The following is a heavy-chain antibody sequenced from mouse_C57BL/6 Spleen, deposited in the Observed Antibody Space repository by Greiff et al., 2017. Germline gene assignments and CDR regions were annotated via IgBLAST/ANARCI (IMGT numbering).Heavy chain of an antibody. J-gene: IGHJ4*01. D-gene: IGHD3-3*01. CDR1: GFTFSSYA. V-gene: IGHV5-4*01. Sequence: EVHLVESGGGLVKPGGSLKLSCAASGFTFSSYAMSWVRQTPEKRLEWVATISDGGSYTYYPDNVKGRFTISRDNAKNNLYLQMSHLKSEDTAMYYCARGGQLGAMDYWGQGTSVTVSS. CDR2: ISDGGSYT. CDR3: ARGGQLGAMDY.